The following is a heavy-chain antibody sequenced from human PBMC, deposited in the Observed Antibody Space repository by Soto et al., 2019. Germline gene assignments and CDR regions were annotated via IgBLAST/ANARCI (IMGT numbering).Heavy chain of an antibody. CDR1: GGSFSGYY. D-gene: IGHD3-10*01. CDR3: ASRKKGRNYYGSGSYYQYNWFDP. CDR2: INHSGST. V-gene: IGHV4-34*01. J-gene: IGHJ5*02. Sequence: SETLSLTCAVYGGSFSGYYWSWIRQPPGKGLEWNGEINHSGSTNYNPSLKSRVTISVDTSKNQFSLKLSSVTAADTAVYYCASRKKGRNYYGSGSYYQYNWFDPWGQGTLVTVSS.